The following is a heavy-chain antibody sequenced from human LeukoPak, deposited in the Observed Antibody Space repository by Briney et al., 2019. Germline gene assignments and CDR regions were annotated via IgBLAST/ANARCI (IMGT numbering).Heavy chain of an antibody. CDR3: ARGCYDSSGGRRGDHWFDP. CDR1: GFTVSSNY. D-gene: IGHD3-22*01. CDR2: IYSGGST. Sequence: GGSLRLSCAASGFTVSSNYMSWVRQAPGKGLEWVSVIYSGGSTYYADSVKGRFTISRDNSKNTLYLQMNSLRAEDTAVYYCARGCYDSSGGRRGDHWFDPWGQGTLVTVSS. V-gene: IGHV3-53*01. J-gene: IGHJ5*02.